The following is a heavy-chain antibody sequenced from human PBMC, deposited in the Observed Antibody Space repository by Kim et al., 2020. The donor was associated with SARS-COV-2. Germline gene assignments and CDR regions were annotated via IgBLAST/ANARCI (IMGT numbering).Heavy chain of an antibody. V-gene: IGHV1-46*01. CDR3: AGGGYSGYDTAFDY. J-gene: IGHJ4*02. Sequence: AQKFRGRGTMTRDTSTSTGYMELSSLRSEDTAVYYCAGGGYSGYDTAFDYWGQGTLVTVSS. D-gene: IGHD5-12*01.